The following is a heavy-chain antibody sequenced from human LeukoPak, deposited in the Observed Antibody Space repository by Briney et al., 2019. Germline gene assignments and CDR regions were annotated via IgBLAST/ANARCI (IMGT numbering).Heavy chain of an antibody. CDR2: IYYSGST. CDR1: GGSVSSEGYY. CDR3: ARDRGYCSSESCYHFDY. V-gene: IGHV4-61*08. Sequence: TPSETLSLTCTVSGGSVSSEGYYWSWIRQPPGKGLEWIGYIYYSGSTNYNPSLKSRVTISVDTSKKQFSLKLSSVTAADTAIYFCARDRGYCSSESCYHFDYWGQGTLVTVSS. J-gene: IGHJ4*02. D-gene: IGHD2-2*01.